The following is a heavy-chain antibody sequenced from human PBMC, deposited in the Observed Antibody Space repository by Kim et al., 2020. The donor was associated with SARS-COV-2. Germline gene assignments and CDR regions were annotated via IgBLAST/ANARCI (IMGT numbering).Heavy chain of an antibody. D-gene: IGHD5-18*01. CDR1: GGSISSGGYY. CDR3: ARKDTAMARGDYYYYMDV. Sequence: SETLSLTCTVSGGSISSGGYYSSWIRQHPGKGLEWIGYIYYSGSTYYNPSLKSRVTISVDTSKNQFSLKLSSVTAADTAVYYCARKDTAMARGDYYYYMDVWGKGTTVTVSS. J-gene: IGHJ6*03. V-gene: IGHV4-31*03. CDR2: IYYSGST.